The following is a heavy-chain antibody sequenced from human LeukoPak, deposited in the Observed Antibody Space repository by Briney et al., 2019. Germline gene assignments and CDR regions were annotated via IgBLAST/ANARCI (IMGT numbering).Heavy chain of an antibody. D-gene: IGHD3-10*01. CDR1: GGSISSSSYY. J-gene: IGHJ4*02. CDR3: ARDGSHYYFDY. CDR2: IYYSGST. Sequence: SETLSLTCTVSGGSISSSSYYWGWIRQPPGKGLEWVGSIYYSGSTYYNPSLKSRVTISVDTSKNQFSLKLSSVTAADTAVFYCARDGSHYYFDYWGQGTLVTVSS. V-gene: IGHV4-39*07.